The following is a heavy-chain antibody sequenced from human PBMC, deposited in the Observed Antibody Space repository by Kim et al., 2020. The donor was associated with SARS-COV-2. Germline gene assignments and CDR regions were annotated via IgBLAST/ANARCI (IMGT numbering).Heavy chain of an antibody. V-gene: IGHV3-23*01. J-gene: IGHJ5*02. CDR1: GFTFDHYA. D-gene: IGHD6-25*01. CDR2: ITDEGDTT. CDR3: TKEPEERHWFDP. Sequence: GGSLRLSCAASGFTFDHYAINWVRQAPGKGLEWVSVITDEGDTTYYADSVKGRFTISRDNSKTMLYLRMNTLRAEDTAMYYCTKEPEERHWFDPCAQG.